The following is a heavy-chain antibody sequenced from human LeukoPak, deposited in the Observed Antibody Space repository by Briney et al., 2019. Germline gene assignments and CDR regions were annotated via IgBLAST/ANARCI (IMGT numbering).Heavy chain of an antibody. CDR3: ARESGGGSYHT. CDR2: IYYSGST. CDR1: GGSISSYY. Sequence: SETPSLTCTVSGGSISSYYWSWIRQPPGKGLEWIGYIYYSGSTNYNPSLKSRVTISVDTSKNQFSLKLSSVTAADTAVYYCARESGGGSYHTWGQGTLVTVSS. V-gene: IGHV4-59*01. J-gene: IGHJ5*02. D-gene: IGHD1-26*01.